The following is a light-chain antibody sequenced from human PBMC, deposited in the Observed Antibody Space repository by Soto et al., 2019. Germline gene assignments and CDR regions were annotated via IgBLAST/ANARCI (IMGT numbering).Light chain of an antibody. CDR3: SSSRTTIKYV. J-gene: IGLJ1*01. V-gene: IGLV2-14*01. CDR2: EVS. CDR1: SSDVGGYNY. Sequence: QSALTQPASVSGSPGQSITISCTGSSSDVGGYNYVSWYQQHPGKAPKLIIYEVSSRPSGVSNRFSGSKSGNTASLTISGLQAEDEADYYCSSSRTTIKYVFGTGTKLTVL.